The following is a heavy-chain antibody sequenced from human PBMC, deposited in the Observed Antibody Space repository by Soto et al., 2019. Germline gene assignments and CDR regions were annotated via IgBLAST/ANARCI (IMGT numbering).Heavy chain of an antibody. J-gene: IGHJ6*02. CDR3: TRAGSDPGNFYISNYYAMDV. D-gene: IGHD3-10*01. CDR1: GFSVSSDY. V-gene: IGHV3-53*01. Sequence: GSLRLCSAASGFSVSSDYMSWVRQAPGKGLEWVSLIYSGGDTYYADSVKGRFTISRDISSNTIYLHMTSLRADDTAIYYCTRAGSDPGNFYISNYYAMDVWGRGTTVTVSS. CDR2: IYSGGDT.